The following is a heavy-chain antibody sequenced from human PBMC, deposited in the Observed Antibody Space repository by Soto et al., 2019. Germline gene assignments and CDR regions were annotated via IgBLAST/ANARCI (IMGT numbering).Heavy chain of an antibody. V-gene: IGHV3-23*01. CDR2: ISSGGGST. CDR1: GFTFSNYA. CDR3: AKGIEYSSSGSHYFDY. Sequence: GGSLRLSCAVSGFTFSNYAMSWVRQAPGKGLEWVSTISSGGGSTFDADSVKGRFTIARDNSKNTLYLQMNSLRAEDTAVYYCAKGIEYSSSGSHYFDYWGQGTLVTVSS. D-gene: IGHD6-6*01. J-gene: IGHJ4*02.